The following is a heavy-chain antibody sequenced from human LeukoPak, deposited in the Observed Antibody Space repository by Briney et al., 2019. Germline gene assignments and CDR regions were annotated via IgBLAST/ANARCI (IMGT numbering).Heavy chain of an antibody. CDR1: GFTLSNYG. J-gene: IGHJ4*02. CDR2: LSGSGGSK. Sequence: GGSLRLSCAVSGFTLSNYGMTWVRQAPGKGLEWVAGLSGSGGSKNYAGSVKGRFTISRDNAKNTLYLQMNSLRAEDTAVYFCAKRGVVIRVILVGFHKEAYYFDSWGQGVLVTVSS. CDR3: AKRGVVIRVILVGFHKEAYYFDS. V-gene: IGHV3-23*01. D-gene: IGHD3-22*01.